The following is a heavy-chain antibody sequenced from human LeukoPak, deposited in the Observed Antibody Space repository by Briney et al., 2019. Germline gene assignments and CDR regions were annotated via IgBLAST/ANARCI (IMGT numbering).Heavy chain of an antibody. CDR3: ATLLRGSDNLDY. CDR2: INHSGST. CDR1: GGSFSGYY. J-gene: IGHJ4*02. V-gene: IGHV4-34*01. Sequence: SETLSLTCAVYGGSFSGYYWSWIRQPPGKGLEWIGEINHSGSTNYNPSLKSRVTISVDTSKNQFSLKLSSVTAADTAVYYCATLLRGSDNLDYWGQGTLATVSS. D-gene: IGHD2-15*01.